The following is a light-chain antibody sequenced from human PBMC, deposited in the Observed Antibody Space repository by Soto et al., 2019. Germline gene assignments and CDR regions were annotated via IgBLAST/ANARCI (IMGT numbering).Light chain of an antibody. CDR3: QQYLSLPVT. J-gene: IGKJ5*01. CDR2: GAS. Sequence: EIVLTQSPGTLSLSPWERATLSCRASQSVSSNYLAWYQQKPGQAPRLLIYGASSRATGIPDRFSGSGSGTDFTLTISRLEPEDFAVYYCQQYLSLPVTFGQGTRLEIK. V-gene: IGKV3-20*01. CDR1: QSVSSNY.